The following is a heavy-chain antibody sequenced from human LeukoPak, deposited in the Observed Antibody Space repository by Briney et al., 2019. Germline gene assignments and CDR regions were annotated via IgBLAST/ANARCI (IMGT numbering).Heavy chain of an antibody. CDR1: GFTFSSHA. D-gene: IGHD3-3*01. CDR2: IGGSGGST. V-gene: IGHV3-23*01. CDR3: ARDPGVVAFHYFDY. Sequence: PGGSLRLSCAASGFTFSSHAMGWVRQAPGKGLEWVSAIGGSGGSTYYADSVKGRFTISRDNSKNTLYLQMNSLRAEDTALYYCARDPGVVAFHYFDYWGPGTLVTVSS. J-gene: IGHJ4*02.